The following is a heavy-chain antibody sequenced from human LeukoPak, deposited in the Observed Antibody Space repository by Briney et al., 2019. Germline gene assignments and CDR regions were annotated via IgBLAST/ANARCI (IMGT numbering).Heavy chain of an antibody. CDR1: GGSISSYY. CDR3: AKTVFLAGWHFDY. Sequence: SETLSLTCTVSGGSISSYYWSCIRQPPGKGLEWIGYVYSTGNTNYNPSLKSRVTMSVDTSKSQFSLKLSSVTAADTAVYYCAKTVFLAGWHFDYWGQGTLVTVSS. V-gene: IGHV4-59*08. D-gene: IGHD6-19*01. J-gene: IGHJ4*02. CDR2: VYSTGNT.